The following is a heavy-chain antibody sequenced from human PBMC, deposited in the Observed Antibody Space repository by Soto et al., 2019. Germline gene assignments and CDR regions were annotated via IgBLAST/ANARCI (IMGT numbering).Heavy chain of an antibody. D-gene: IGHD3-9*01. J-gene: IGHJ5*02. CDR1: GFTFSSYW. Sequence: GGSLRLSCAASGFTFSSYWMHWVRQAPGKGLVWVSRINSDGSSTSYADSVKGRFTISRDNAKNSLYLQMNSLRAEDTAVYYCARDKLRYFDWSPNWFDPWGQGTLVTAPQ. CDR3: ARDKLRYFDWSPNWFDP. CDR2: INSDGSST. V-gene: IGHV3-74*01.